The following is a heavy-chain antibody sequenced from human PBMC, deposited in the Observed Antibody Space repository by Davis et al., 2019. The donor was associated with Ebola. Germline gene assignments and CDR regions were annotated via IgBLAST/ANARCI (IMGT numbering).Heavy chain of an antibody. D-gene: IGHD3-10*01. CDR3: ARDLSYSYYYHYYGMDV. J-gene: IGHJ6*02. V-gene: IGHV1-2*02. CDR1: GYSFTSYY. CDR2: INPISGDT. Sequence: ASVKVSCKTSGYSFTSYYIHWVRQAPGQGLEWMGGINPISGDTNYAEIFQGRVTMTRDTSLSTVYMELTSLRSDDTAVYYCARDLSYSYYYHYYGMDVWGQGTTVTVSS.